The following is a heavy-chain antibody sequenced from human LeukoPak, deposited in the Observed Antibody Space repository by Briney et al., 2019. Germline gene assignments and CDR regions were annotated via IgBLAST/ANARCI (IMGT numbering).Heavy chain of an antibody. V-gene: IGHV4-59*08. J-gene: IGHJ4*02. Sequence: SETLSLTCTVSGGSISSYYWSWIRQPPGKGLEWIGYIYYSGSTNYNPSLKSRVTISVDTSKNQFSLKLSSVTAADTAVYYCARMRRYYYDSSGYCLDYWGQGTLVTVSS. CDR1: GGSISSYY. CDR3: ARMRRYYYDSSGYCLDY. D-gene: IGHD3-22*01. CDR2: IYYSGST.